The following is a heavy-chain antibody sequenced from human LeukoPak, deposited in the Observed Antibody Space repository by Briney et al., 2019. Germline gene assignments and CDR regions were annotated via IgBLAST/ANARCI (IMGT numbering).Heavy chain of an antibody. CDR2: IYYSGST. V-gene: IGHV4-39*07. CDR1: GGSISSSSYY. Sequence: SETLSLTCSVSGGSISSSSYYWGWIRQPPGKGLEWIGSIYYSGSTYYNPSLKSRVTISVDTSKNQFSLKLSSVTAADTAVYYCARVSSSGWSFDYWGQGTLVTVSS. J-gene: IGHJ4*02. D-gene: IGHD6-19*01. CDR3: ARVSSSGWSFDY.